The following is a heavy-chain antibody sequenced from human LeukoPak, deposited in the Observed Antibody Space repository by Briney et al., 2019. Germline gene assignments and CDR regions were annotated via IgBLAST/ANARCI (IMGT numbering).Heavy chain of an antibody. CDR2: INPSGGST. J-gene: IGHJ4*02. CDR3: ARVLYSYGFDY. CDR1: GYTFSNYY. D-gene: IGHD5-18*01. Sequence: ASVKVSCKASGYTFSNYYMHWVRQAPGQGLEWMGIINPSGGSTSYAQKFQGRVTMTRDMSTSTVYMELSSLRSEDTAVYYCARVLYSYGFDYWGQGTLVTVSS. V-gene: IGHV1-46*01.